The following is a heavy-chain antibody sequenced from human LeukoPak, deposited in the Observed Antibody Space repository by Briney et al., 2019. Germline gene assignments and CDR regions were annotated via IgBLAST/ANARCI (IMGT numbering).Heavy chain of an antibody. D-gene: IGHD6-6*01. CDR1: GGSISSSPYY. Sequence: SETLSLTCTVSGGSISSSPYYWGWIRQPPGKGLEWIGTIYYSGSTYYNPSLKSRVTISVDTSKNQFSLKLSSVTAADTAVYYCARGARGRPYYFDYWGQGTLVTVSS. CDR2: IYYSGST. J-gene: IGHJ4*02. CDR3: ARGARGRPYYFDY. V-gene: IGHV4-39*07.